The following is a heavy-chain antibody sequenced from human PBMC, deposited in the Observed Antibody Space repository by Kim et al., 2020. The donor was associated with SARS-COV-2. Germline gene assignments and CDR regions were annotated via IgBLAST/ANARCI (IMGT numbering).Heavy chain of an antibody. CDR3: ARNYYDSSGYMKDYYYYYGMDV. CDR1: GYSFTSYW. D-gene: IGHD3-22*01. CDR2: IYPGDSDT. Sequence: GESLKISCKGSGYSFTSYWIGWVRQMPGKGLEWMGIIYPGDSDTRYSPSFQGQVTISADKSISTAYLQWSSLKASDTAMYYCARNYYDSSGYMKDYYYYYGMDVWGQGTTVTVSS. J-gene: IGHJ6*02. V-gene: IGHV5-51*01.